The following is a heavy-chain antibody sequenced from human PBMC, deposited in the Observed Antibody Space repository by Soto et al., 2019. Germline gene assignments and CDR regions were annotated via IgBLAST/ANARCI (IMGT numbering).Heavy chain of an antibody. Sequence: PGGSLRLSCAASGFTVSSNYMSWVRQAPGKGLEWVSVIYSGGSTYYADSVKGRFTISRDNSKNTLYLQMNSLRAEDTAVYYCAKFLGLRYSSSGDGMDVWGQGTTVTVSS. CDR2: IYSGGST. V-gene: IGHV3-53*01. CDR1: GFTVSSNY. J-gene: IGHJ6*02. D-gene: IGHD6-6*01. CDR3: AKFLGLRYSSSGDGMDV.